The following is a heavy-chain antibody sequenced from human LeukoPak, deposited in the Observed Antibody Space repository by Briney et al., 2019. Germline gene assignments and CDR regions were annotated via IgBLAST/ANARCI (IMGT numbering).Heavy chain of an antibody. Sequence: GGSLSLSCAASGFTFSNYAMSWVRQAPGKGLEWVSAISGSGGSTFHADSVQGRLIISRDNSKNMLYLQLNSLRVEDTAVYYCARDKIVVVVSTTLPEIWGQGTMVTVSS. CDR3: ARDKIVVVVSTTLPEI. V-gene: IGHV3-23*01. CDR2: ISGSGGST. D-gene: IGHD2-15*01. J-gene: IGHJ3*02. CDR1: GFTFSNYA.